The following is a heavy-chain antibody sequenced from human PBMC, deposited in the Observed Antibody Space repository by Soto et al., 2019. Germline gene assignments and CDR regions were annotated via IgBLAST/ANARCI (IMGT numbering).Heavy chain of an antibody. CDR3: ARLVNYYYYIDV. CDR2: IYYSGNT. V-gene: IGHV4-39*01. D-gene: IGHD2-21*01. CDR1: GGSISSSSYY. Sequence: QLQLQESGPGLVKPSETLSLTCTVSGGSISSSSYYWGWIRQPPGKGLEWIGTIYYSGNTYYNPSLKSRVTISVDTSKTQVSLRLSSVTAADTAVYYCARLVNYYYYIDVWGKGTTVTVSS. J-gene: IGHJ6*03.